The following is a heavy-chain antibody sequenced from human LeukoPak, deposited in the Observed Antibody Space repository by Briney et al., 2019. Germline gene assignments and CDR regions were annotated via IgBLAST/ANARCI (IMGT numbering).Heavy chain of an antibody. D-gene: IGHD4-11*01. CDR1: RFTLSSDA. J-gene: IGHJ4*02. CDR2: ISRSGGST. V-gene: IGHV3-23*01. CDR3: AKDSPTVTPFDY. Sequence: GGSLRLSCEASRFTLSSDAWSRVRQAPGKGLEWVSAISRSGGSTYYADSVKGRFTISRDNSKNTLYLQMNSLRAEDTAVYYCAKDSPTVTPFDYWGQGTLVTVSS.